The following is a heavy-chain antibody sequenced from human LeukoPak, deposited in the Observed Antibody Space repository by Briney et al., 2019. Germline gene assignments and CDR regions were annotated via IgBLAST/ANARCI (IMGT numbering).Heavy chain of an antibody. D-gene: IGHD3-10*01. Sequence: GGSLRLSCAASGFIFSNYAIQWVRHAPGRGLEWVAFIRNNGVNTYYADSVKGRFTISRDNAKNSLYLQMNSLRAEDTAVYYCERDQKSLYYYGSGSKVTYWGQGTLVTVSS. CDR1: GFIFSNYA. J-gene: IGHJ4*02. CDR3: ERDQKSLYYYGSGSKVTY. CDR2: IRNNGVNT. V-gene: IGHV3-30*02.